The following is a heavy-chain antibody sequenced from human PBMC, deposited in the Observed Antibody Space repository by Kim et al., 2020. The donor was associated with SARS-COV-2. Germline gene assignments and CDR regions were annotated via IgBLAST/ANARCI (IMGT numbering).Heavy chain of an antibody. Sequence: GGSLRLSCAASGFTFSTYSMSWVRQAPGKGLEWGSYISGGSGTIYYADSVKGRFSISRDNAKNSLYLQLNSLRDEDTAVYYCARDRAAARPVFDYWGQGTLVTVSS. CDR3: ARDRAAARPVFDY. CDR1: GFTFSTYS. J-gene: IGHJ4*02. V-gene: IGHV3-48*02. D-gene: IGHD6-6*01. CDR2: ISGGSGTI.